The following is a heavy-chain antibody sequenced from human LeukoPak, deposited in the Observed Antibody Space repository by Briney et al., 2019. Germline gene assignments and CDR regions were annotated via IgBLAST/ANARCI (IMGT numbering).Heavy chain of an antibody. CDR3: AKDTAVQFLEPAF. V-gene: IGHV3-33*06. J-gene: IGHJ4*02. CDR1: GFTFNTFG. CDR2: IWFDGSVK. Sequence: GGSLRLSCAASGFTFNTFGMHWVRQAPGQGLEWVAAIWFDGSVKHYSDAVKGRFTISRDNSLNTLYLQMNSLRVEDAATYYCAKDTAVQFLEPAFWGQGTLVTVSS. D-gene: IGHD3-3*01.